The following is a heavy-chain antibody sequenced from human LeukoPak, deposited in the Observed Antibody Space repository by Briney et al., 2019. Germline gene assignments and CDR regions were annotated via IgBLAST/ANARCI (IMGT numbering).Heavy chain of an antibody. CDR2: TYYRGTT. Sequence: SDTLSLTCTVSGASISSTSYYWGWIRQPPGKGLEWIGSTYYRGTTYYNPSLKSRVTISVDTSKNQFSLNLNSVTAADTAVYYCARDTYGSGDYFIDSWGQGTLVTVSS. CDR3: ARDTYGSGDYFIDS. CDR1: GASISSTSYY. V-gene: IGHV4-39*07. D-gene: IGHD3-10*01. J-gene: IGHJ4*02.